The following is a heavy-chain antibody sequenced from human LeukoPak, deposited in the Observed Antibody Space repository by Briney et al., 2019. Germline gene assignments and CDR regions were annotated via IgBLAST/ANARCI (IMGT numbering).Heavy chain of an antibody. V-gene: IGHV3-23*01. Sequence: GGTLRLSCAASGFTFSSYGMSWVRQAPGKGLEWVTAISGSGGSTYYADSVKGRFTISRDNSKNTLYLQMNSLRAEDTAVYYCAKDHCGGDRSVFDYWGQGTLVTVSS. CDR2: ISGSGGST. D-gene: IGHD2-21*02. CDR3: AKDHCGGDRSVFDY. J-gene: IGHJ4*02. CDR1: GFTFSSYG.